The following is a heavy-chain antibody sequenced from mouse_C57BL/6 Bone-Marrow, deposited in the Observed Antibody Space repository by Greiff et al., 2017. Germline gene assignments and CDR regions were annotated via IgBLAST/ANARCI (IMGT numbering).Heavy chain of an antibody. Sequence: EVKLMESGGDLVKPGGSLKLSCAASGFTFSSYGMSWVRQTPDKRLEWVATISSGGSYTYYPDSVKGRFTISRDNAKNTLYLQMSSLKSEDTAMYYCARLGYYGSSYFDYWGQGTTLTVSS. V-gene: IGHV5-6*01. CDR3: ARLGYYGSSYFDY. CDR1: GFTFSSYG. D-gene: IGHD1-1*01. J-gene: IGHJ2*01. CDR2: ISSGGSYT.